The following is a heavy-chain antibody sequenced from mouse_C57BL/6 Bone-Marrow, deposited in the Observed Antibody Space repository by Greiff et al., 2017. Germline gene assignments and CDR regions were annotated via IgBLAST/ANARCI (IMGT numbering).Heavy chain of an antibody. J-gene: IGHJ4*01. CDR2: IDPSDSYT. V-gene: IGHV1-50*01. CDR3: ARRGTGY. D-gene: IGHD3-3*01. CDR1: GYTFTSYW. Sequence: QVQLQQPGAELVKPGASVKLSCKASGYTFTSYWMQWVKQRPGQGLEWIGEIDPSDSYTNYNQKFKGKATLTVDTSSSTAYMQSSSLTSEDSAVYYCARRGTGYWGQGTSVTVSS.